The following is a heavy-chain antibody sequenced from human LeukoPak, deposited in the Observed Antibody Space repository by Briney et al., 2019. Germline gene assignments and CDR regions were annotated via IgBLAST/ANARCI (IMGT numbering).Heavy chain of an antibody. J-gene: IGHJ4*02. Sequence: GGSLRLSCAASGFTFSSYAMSWVRQAPGKGLEWVSAISGSGSSTYYADSVKGRFTISRDNSKNTLYLQMNSLRAEDTAVYYCAKDLVRSGSYYFDYWGQGTLVTVSS. CDR3: AKDLVRSGSYYFDY. V-gene: IGHV3-23*01. CDR2: ISGSGSST. CDR1: GFTFSSYA. D-gene: IGHD1-26*01.